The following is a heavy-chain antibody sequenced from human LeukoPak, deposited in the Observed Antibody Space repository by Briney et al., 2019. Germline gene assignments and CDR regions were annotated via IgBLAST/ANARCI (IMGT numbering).Heavy chain of an antibody. V-gene: IGHV3-48*03. CDR3: VKEKNVDRGGEAVYGGTPFDY. CDR1: GFTFNNVE. D-gene: IGHD3-10*01. CDR2: ISGDSRNI. J-gene: IGHJ4*02. Sequence: GRSLRLSCLASGFTFNNVEMNWIRQAPGKGLEWVASISGDSRNIYYAESAKGRFTISRDNARNSLYLQMSSLRAEDTAIYYCVKEKNVDRGGEAVYGGTPFDYWGQGTLVTVSS.